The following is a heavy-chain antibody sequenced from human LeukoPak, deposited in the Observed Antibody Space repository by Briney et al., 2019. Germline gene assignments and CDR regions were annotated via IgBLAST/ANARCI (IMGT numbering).Heavy chain of an antibody. J-gene: IGHJ3*02. CDR3: ANIAGDAFDT. V-gene: IGHV3-30*19. CDR2: ISYDGSNK. D-gene: IGHD2/OR15-2a*01. CDR1: GFTFSSYG. Sequence: GGSLRLSCAASGFTFSSYGMHWVRQAPGKGLEWVAVISYDGSNKYYADSVKGRFTISRDNSKNTLYLQMNSLRAEDTAVYYCANIAGDAFDTWGQGTMVTVSS.